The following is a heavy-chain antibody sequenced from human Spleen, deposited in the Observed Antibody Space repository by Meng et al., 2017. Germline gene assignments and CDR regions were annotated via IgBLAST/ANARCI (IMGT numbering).Heavy chain of an antibody. CDR1: GGSISSGGYY. CDR3: ARVSCSGYYSCWFDP. J-gene: IGHJ5*02. Sequence: QVQLQGSGPGLVKPSQTLSLTCTVSGGSISSGGYYWSWIRQHPGKGLEWIGYIYYSGSTYYNPSLKSRVTISVDTSKNQFSLKLSSVTAADTAVYYCARVSCSGYYSCWFDPWGQGTLVTVSS. V-gene: IGHV4-31*03. CDR2: IYYSGST. D-gene: IGHD3-22*01.